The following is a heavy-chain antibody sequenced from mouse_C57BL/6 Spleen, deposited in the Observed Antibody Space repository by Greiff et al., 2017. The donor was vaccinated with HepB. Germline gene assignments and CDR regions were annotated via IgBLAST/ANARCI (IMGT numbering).Heavy chain of an antibody. CDR3: ARVRVYYEGLEAY. CDR1: GYAFSSSW. CDR2: IYPGDGDT. D-gene: IGHD2-4*01. Sequence: VQLQQSGPELVKPGASVKISCKASGYAFSSSWMNWVKQRPGKGLEWIGRIYPGDGDTNYNGKFKGKATLTADKSSSTAYMQLSSLTSEDSAVYLCARVRVYYEGLEAYWGQGTLVTVSA. V-gene: IGHV1-82*01. J-gene: IGHJ3*01.